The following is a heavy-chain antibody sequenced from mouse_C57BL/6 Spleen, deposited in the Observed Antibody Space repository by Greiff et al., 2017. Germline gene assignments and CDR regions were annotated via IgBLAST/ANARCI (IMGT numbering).Heavy chain of an antibody. Sequence: EVMLVESGPSLVRPSQSLSLTCTVSGFSINSDCYWFWLRQCPGNKLEYIGYTFYSGITYYNPALESRTCITRDKSKNQFSLKLSSVTTEDTATYYGARAYYSNAWYFDVWGTGTTVTVSS. V-gene: IGHV3-3*01. CDR2: TFYSGIT. J-gene: IGHJ1*03. D-gene: IGHD2-5*01. CDR1: GFSINSDCY. CDR3: ARAYYSNAWYFDV.